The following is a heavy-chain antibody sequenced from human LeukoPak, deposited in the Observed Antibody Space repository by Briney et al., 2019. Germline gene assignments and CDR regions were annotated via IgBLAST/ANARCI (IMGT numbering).Heavy chain of an antibody. CDR1: GFTFSTYG. CDR3: ARAARYSSSSNFDY. D-gene: IGHD6-6*01. CDR2: IYYDGGNK. Sequence: GGSLRLSCAASGFTFSTYGMHWVRQAPGTGLEWVAIIYYDGGNKYYADSVKGRFTISRDNSKNTLYLQMSSLRAEDTAVYYCARAARYSSSSNFDYWGQGTLVTVSS. V-gene: IGHV3-33*01. J-gene: IGHJ4*02.